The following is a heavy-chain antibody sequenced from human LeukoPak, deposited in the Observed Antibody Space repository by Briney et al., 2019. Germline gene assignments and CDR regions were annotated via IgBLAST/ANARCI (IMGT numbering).Heavy chain of an antibody. CDR3: ARLSSGSRSDAFDI. D-gene: IGHD3-22*01. V-gene: IGHV4-59*01. CDR1: GGYISSYY. Sequence: SETLSLTCTVSGGYISSYYWSWIRQPPGKGLEWIGYIYYSGSTNYNPSLKSRVTISVDTSKNQFSLKLSSVTAADTAVYYCARLSSGSRSDAFDIWGQGTMVTASS. J-gene: IGHJ3*02. CDR2: IYYSGST.